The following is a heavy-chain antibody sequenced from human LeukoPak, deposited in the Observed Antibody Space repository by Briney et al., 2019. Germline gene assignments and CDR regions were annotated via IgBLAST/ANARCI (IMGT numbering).Heavy chain of an antibody. D-gene: IGHD5-12*01. J-gene: IGHJ4*02. CDR1: GFTFSSYA. V-gene: IGHV3-64*01. CDR3: VRGLGLRYPLDY. CDR2: ISSNGGST. Sequence: GSVRLSCAASGFTFSSYAMHWVRQAPGKGLEYVSAISSNGGSTYYANSVKGRFTISRDNSKNTLYLQMGSLRAEDMAVYYCVRGLGLRYPLDYWGQGTLVTVSS.